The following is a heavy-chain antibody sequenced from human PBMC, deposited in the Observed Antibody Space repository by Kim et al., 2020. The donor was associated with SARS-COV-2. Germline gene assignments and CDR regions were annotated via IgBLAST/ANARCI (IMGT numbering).Heavy chain of an antibody. CDR2: DYYTGST. CDR1: GGSISNDRYY. J-gene: IGHJ4*02. CDR3: VRAREFDY. Sequence: SETLSLTCSVSGGSISNDRYYWGWIRQPPGQGLEWIGSDYYTGSTYYSPSLKSRVTMSVDTSKNQFSLRLNSVSATDTAVYYCVRAREFDYWGQGTLVTVSS. V-gene: IGHV4-39*01.